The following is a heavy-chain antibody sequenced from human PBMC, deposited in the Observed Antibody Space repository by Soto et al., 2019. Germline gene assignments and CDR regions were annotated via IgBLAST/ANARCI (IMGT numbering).Heavy chain of an antibody. CDR1: GGSFSGYY. V-gene: IGHV4-34*01. CDR2: INHSGST. Sequence: SETLSLTCAVYGGSFSGYYWSWIRQPPGKGLEWIGEINHSGSTNYNPSLESRVTISVDTSKNQFSLKLSSVTAADTAVYYCARGPDEVGGAAADYWGQGTLVTVSS. D-gene: IGHD6-13*01. CDR3: ARGPDEVGGAAADY. J-gene: IGHJ4*02.